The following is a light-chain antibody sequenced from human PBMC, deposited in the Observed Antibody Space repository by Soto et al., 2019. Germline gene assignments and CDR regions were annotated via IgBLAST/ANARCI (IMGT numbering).Light chain of an antibody. CDR2: GVF. V-gene: IGKV3-20*01. CDR1: QSGSSSY. J-gene: IGKJ5*01. CDR3: QQYAESPIT. Sequence: EIVLTQSPDTLSLSPGERATLSCRASQSGSSSYLAWYQQRPGQPPRLLIYGVFTRADDIPDRFSGRGSGTDFTLTISRLEPEDVAVFYCQQYAESPITFG.